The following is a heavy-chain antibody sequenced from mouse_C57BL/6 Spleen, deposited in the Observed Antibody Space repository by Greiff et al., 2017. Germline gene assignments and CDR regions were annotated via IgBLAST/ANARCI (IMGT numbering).Heavy chain of an antibody. CDR2: IDPETGGT. V-gene: IGHV1-15*01. CDR3: TRKGITTVVATDYFDY. CDR1: GYTFTDYE. J-gene: IGHJ2*01. D-gene: IGHD1-1*01. Sequence: LVESGAELVRPGASVTLSCKASGYTFTDYEMHWVKQTPVHGLEWIGAIDPETGGTAYNQKFKGKAILTADKSSSTAYMELRSLTSEDSADYYCTRKGITTVVATDYFDYWGQGTTLTVSS.